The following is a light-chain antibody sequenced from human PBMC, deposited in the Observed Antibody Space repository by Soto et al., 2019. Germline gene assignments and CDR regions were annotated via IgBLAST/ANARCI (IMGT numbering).Light chain of an antibody. CDR1: RLDVGGYNY. V-gene: IGLV2-14*03. CDR2: EVT. Sequence: QSVLTQPASVSGSPGQSITISCTGTRLDVGGYNYVSWYQQHPGKAPKLIIYEVTNRPSGVSDRFSGSKSDNTASLTISGLQTEDEADYHCCSYVSSKTYVFGTGTKLTVL. J-gene: IGLJ1*01. CDR3: CSYVSSKTYV.